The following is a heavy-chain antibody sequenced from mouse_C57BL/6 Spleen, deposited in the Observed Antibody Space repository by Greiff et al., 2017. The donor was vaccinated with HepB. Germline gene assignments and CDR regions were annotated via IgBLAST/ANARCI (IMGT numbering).Heavy chain of an antibody. CDR3: ARSALYVYAMDY. V-gene: IGHV1-64*01. D-gene: IGHD2-3*01. CDR2: IHPNSGST. J-gene: IGHJ4*01. Sequence: QVQLQQPGAELVKPGASVKLSCKASGYTFTSYWMHWVKQRPGQGLEWIGMIHPNSGSTNYNEKFKSKATLTVDKSSSTAYMQLSSLTSEDSAVYYCARSALYVYAMDYWGQGTSVTVSS. CDR1: GYTFTSYW.